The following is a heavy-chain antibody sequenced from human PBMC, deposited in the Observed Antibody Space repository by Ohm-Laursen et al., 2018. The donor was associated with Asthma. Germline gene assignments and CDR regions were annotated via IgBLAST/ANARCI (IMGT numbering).Heavy chain of an antibody. V-gene: IGHV3-23*01. CDR1: GFTFRSYT. CDR2: ISGSGGST. D-gene: IGHD2-2*01. Sequence: SLRLSCTASGFTFRSYTMTWVRQAPGKGLEWVSAISGSGGSTYYADSVKGRFTISRDNSKNTLYLQMNSLRSEDTAVYYCARDCSSTSCYYGMDVWGQGTTVTVSS. J-gene: IGHJ6*02. CDR3: ARDCSSTSCYYGMDV.